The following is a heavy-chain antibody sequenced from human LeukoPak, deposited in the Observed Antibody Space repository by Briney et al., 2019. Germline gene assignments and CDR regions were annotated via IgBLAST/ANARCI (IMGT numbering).Heavy chain of an antibody. Sequence: SETLSLTCTVSGGSISTSNYYWGWIRQPPGKGLEWIGNIFYSGSTYYNPSLKSRVTISVDTSKNQFSLKLSSVTAADTAVYYCARRNRITAAGTDYYYYYMDVWGKGTTVTISS. J-gene: IGHJ6*03. D-gene: IGHD6-13*01. CDR2: IFYSGST. CDR3: ARRNRITAAGTDYYYYYMDV. CDR1: GGSISTSNYY. V-gene: IGHV4-39*01.